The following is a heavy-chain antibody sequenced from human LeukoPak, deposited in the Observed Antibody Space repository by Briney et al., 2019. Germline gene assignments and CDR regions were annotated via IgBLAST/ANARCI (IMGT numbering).Heavy chain of an antibody. V-gene: IGHV3-21*01. CDR1: GYTFSSYS. Sequence: GGSLKLSCEASGYTFSSYSMNWVRQAPGQRLEWISSISSSSSYIYYAESLKGRFTITRDNAENSLYLQMNSLRAEDTAVYYCARSARKYEVMDVWGKGTTVTVSS. D-gene: IGHD2-2*01. J-gene: IGHJ6*04. CDR2: ISSSSSYI. CDR3: ARSARKYEVMDV.